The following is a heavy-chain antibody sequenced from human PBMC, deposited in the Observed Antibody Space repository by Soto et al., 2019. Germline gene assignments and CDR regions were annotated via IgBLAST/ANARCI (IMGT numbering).Heavy chain of an antibody. J-gene: IGHJ6*02. CDR1: GGTFSSYA. CDR2: IIPSFGTA. CDR3: ARVVTIFGVVNYYYGMDV. V-gene: IGHV1-69*01. Sequence: QVQLVQSGAEVKKPGSSVKVSCKASGGTFSSYAISWVRQAPGQGLEWMGGIIPSFGTANYAQKFQGRVTITADESTRTAYMELSSLRAEDTAVYYCARVVTIFGVVNYYYGMDVWGQGTTVTVSS. D-gene: IGHD3-3*01.